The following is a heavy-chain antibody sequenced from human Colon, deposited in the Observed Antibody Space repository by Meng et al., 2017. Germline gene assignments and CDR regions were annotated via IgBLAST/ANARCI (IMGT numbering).Heavy chain of an antibody. CDR1: GFTFSDYY. CDR3: ASALGRWLQLVGLVGPNDAFDI. Sequence: GGSLRLSCAASGFTFSDYYMSWIRQAPGKGLEWVSYISSSGSTIYYADSVKGRFTISTDNAKNSLYLQMNSLRAEDTAVYYCASALGRWLQLVGLVGPNDAFDIWGQGTMVTVSS. J-gene: IGHJ3*02. D-gene: IGHD5-24*01. CDR2: ISSSGSTI. V-gene: IGHV3-11*01.